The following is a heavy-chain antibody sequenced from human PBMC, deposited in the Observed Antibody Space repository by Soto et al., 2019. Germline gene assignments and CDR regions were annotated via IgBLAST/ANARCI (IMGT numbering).Heavy chain of an antibody. D-gene: IGHD3-3*01. CDR1: NFVFSVYA. J-gene: IGHJ4*02. CDR3: ARDKDQYDFWGGTLDS. CDR2: ISYDGGNK. V-gene: IGHV3-30-3*01. Sequence: QLVESGGGVVQPERSLKLSCTASNFVFSVYALHWVRQAPGKGLEWVALISYDGGNKYYADSVKGRFTISRDNYKNTLYLQMNSLRREDTAVYYWARDKDQYDFWGGTLDSWGQGTLVSVSS.